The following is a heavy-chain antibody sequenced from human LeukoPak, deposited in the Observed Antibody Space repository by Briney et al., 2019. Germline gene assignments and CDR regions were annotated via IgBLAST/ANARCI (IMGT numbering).Heavy chain of an antibody. J-gene: IGHJ4*02. D-gene: IGHD5-12*01. V-gene: IGHV3-74*01. CDR3: ARSDSGQIEY. CDR2: INGDGSST. CDR1: GFTFSSSW. Sequence: GGSLRLSCAASGFTFSSSWIHWVRQAPGKGLVWVSRINGDGSSTTYADSVKGRFTISRDNAKNTLYLQMNSLRAEGTAVYYCARSDSGQIEYWGQGTLVIVSA.